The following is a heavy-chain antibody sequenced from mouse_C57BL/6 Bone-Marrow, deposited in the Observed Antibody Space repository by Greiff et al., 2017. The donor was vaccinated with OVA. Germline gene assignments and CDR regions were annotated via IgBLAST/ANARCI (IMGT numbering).Heavy chain of an antibody. Sequence: VKVVDSGAELVRPGASVTLSCKASGYTFTDYEMHWVKQTPVHGLEWIGAIDPETGGTAYNQKFKGKAILTADKSSSTAYMELRSLTSEDSAVYYCKGAYWGQGTLVTVSA. J-gene: IGHJ3*01. CDR2: IDPETGGT. V-gene: IGHV1-15*01. CDR3: KGAY. CDR1: GYTFTDYE.